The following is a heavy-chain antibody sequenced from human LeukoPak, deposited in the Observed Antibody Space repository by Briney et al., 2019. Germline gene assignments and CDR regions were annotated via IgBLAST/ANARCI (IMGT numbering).Heavy chain of an antibody. CDR2: ISSSSSYI. D-gene: IGHD6-6*01. CDR1: GFTFSSYS. J-gene: IGHJ4*02. Sequence: KAGGSLRLSCAASGFTFSSYSMNWVRQAPGKGLEWVSSISSSSSYIYYADSVKGRFTISRDNAKNSLYLQMNSLRAEDTAVYYCAPNPRRGTDSSLPRGNYWGQGTLVTVSS. V-gene: IGHV3-21*01. CDR3: APNPRRGTDSSLPRGNY.